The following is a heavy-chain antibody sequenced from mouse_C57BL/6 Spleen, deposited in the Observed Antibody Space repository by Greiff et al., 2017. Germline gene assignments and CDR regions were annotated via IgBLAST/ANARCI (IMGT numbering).Heavy chain of an antibody. CDR1: GFTFSDYG. Sequence: EVQVVESGGGLVKPGGSLKLSCAASGFTFSDYGMHWVRQAPEKGLEWVAYISSGSSTIYYADTVQGRFTISRDNAKNTLFLQMTSLRSEDTAMYYCAREDRFAYWGQGTLVTVSA. CDR2: ISSGSSTI. V-gene: IGHV5-17*01. CDR3: AREDRFAY. J-gene: IGHJ3*01.